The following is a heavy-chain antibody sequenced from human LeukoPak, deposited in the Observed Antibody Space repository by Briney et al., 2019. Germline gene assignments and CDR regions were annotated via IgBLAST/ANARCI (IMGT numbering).Heavy chain of an antibody. CDR3: ARSCSTTNCYAEY. Sequence: GGSLRLSCAASGFTFSSFAMRWVRQAPGKGLEYVSAISSNGGSTYYANSVKGRFTISRDNSKNTLYLQMGSLRAEDMAVYYCARSCSTTNCYAEYWGQRTLVTVSS. V-gene: IGHV3-64*01. J-gene: IGHJ4*02. CDR2: ISSNGGST. CDR1: GFTFSSFA. D-gene: IGHD2-2*01.